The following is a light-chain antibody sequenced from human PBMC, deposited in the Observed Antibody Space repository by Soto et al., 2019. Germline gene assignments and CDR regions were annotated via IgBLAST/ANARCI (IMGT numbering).Light chain of an antibody. CDR1: QRISSW. CDR2: ATS. V-gene: IGKV1-12*01. CDR3: QQANSVPLT. J-gene: IGKJ1*01. Sequence: QMTQSPSSVSASVGDRVILTCRARQRISSWLAWYHQRPGKAPKLLIYATSTLETGVPSRFSGSGSGMDCTLTIGSLEPEELETYFCQQANSVPLTFGQGTKVEVK.